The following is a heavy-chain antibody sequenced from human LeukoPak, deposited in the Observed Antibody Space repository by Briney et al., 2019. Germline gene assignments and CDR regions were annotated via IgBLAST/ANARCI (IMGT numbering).Heavy chain of an antibody. J-gene: IGHJ5*02. Sequence: GGSLRLSCAASGFTFSSNWMNWVGQVPGKGLVWVSGFNTSGSGASYADSVKCRFTISRDNAKNTLDLQINSLRAEDTAVYYCARHGYTYAFDTWGQGTLVTVSS. CDR3: ARHGYTYAFDT. V-gene: IGHV3-74*01. CDR2: FNTSGSGA. CDR1: GFTFSSNW. D-gene: IGHD5-18*01.